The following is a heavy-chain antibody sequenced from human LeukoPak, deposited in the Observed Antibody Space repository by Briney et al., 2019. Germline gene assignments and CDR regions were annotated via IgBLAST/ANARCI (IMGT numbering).Heavy chain of an antibody. J-gene: IGHJ4*02. CDR2: VYRGGRT. CDR1: GVSISSSSYY. V-gene: IGHV4-39*01. CDR3: ARVGYDFDWVDDRPPTVGLIDY. D-gene: IGHD3-16*01. Sequence: PSETLSLTCTVSGVSISSSSYYWGWIRQPPGKGLEWIGSVYRGGRTFYNPSLKSRVTISVDTSKNHFSLTLPSVTAADTAVYYCARVGYDFDWVDDRPPTVGLIDYWGQGTLVTVSS.